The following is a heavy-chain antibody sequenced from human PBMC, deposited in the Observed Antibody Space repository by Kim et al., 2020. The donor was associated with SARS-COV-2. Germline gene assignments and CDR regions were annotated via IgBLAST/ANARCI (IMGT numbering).Heavy chain of an antibody. Sequence: SETLSLTCTVSGGSISSYYWSWIRQPPGKGLEWIGYIYYSGSTNYNPSLKSRVTISVDTSKNQFSLKLSSVTAADTAVYYCARGVVAATPTVANWFDPWGQGTLVTVSS. CDR3: ARGVVAATPTVANWFDP. V-gene: IGHV4-59*08. CDR2: IYYSGST. CDR1: GGSISSYY. J-gene: IGHJ5*02. D-gene: IGHD2-15*01.